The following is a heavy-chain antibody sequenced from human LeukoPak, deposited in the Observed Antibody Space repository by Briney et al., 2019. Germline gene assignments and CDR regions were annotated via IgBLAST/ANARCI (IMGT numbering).Heavy chain of an antibody. CDR1: GFTFRSYE. Sequence: GGSLRLSCAASGFTFRSYEMNWLRQAPGKGLEWVSYISSSGTTIYYVPSVKGRFAISRDNAKNSLYLQMNSLRAEDTAVYYCGRNNYYYESSGYFRHDVWGQGTLVTVSS. V-gene: IGHV3-48*03. D-gene: IGHD3-22*01. J-gene: IGHJ4*02. CDR2: ISSSGTTI. CDR3: GRNNYYYESSGYFRHDV.